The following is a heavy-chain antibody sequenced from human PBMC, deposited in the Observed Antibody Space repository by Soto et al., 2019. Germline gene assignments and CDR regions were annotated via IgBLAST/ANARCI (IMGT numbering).Heavy chain of an antibody. Sequence: QVQLVESGGGEVQPGKSLRLSCVGSGFTFSTYGIHWIRPAPGKGLVWVALITDDGGNTYYADSVRGRFTVSRDNSKNTLYLQVHSLRYEDTAVYYWAIGIFGNAVDVWGPGATVIVS. J-gene: IGHJ6*02. D-gene: IGHD2-15*01. CDR1: GFTFSTYG. CDR2: ITDDGGNT. V-gene: IGHV3-30-3*01. CDR3: AIGIFGNAVDV.